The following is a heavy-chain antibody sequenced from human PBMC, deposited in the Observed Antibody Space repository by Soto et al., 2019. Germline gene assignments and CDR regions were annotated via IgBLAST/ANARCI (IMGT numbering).Heavy chain of an antibody. V-gene: IGHV3-53*04. CDR2: IYSGGST. J-gene: IGHJ4*02. Sequence: GGSLRLSCAASGFTVSSNYMSWVRQAPGKGLEWVSVIYSGGSTYYADSVKGRFTISRHNSKNTLYLQMNSLRAEDTAVYYCARARILHGSQVHYLDYPGQRPLVTVPS. D-gene: IGHD3-9*01. CDR3: ARARILHGSQVHYLDY. CDR1: GFTVSSNY.